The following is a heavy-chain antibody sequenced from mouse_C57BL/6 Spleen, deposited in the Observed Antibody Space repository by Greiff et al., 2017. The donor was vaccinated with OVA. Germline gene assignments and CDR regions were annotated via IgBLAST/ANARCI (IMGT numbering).Heavy chain of an antibody. J-gene: IGHJ3*01. CDR3: AISYDGYHPPWFAY. V-gene: IGHV1-74*01. CDR1: GYTFTSYW. Sequence: VQLQQPGAELVKPGASVKVSCKASGYTFTSYWMHWVKQRPGQGLEWIGRIHPSDSDTNYNQKFKGKATLTVDKSSSTAYMQLSSLTSEDSAVYYCAISYDGYHPPWFAYWGQGTLVTVSA. CDR2: IHPSDSDT. D-gene: IGHD2-3*01.